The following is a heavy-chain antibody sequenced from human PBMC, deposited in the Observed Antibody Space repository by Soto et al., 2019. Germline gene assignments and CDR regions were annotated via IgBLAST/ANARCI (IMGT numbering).Heavy chain of an antibody. CDR1: GFTFSRYG. CDR3: AGELQWGLQPFDM. CDR2: VGEDRITT. J-gene: IGHJ4*02. Sequence: GGSLRLSCAASGFTFSRYGMHWVRQAPGKGLEWVAGVGEDRITTFYGDSVKGRFTVSSDNSKXTXXXXXXXXXXXXXXIYYFAGELQWGLQPFDMWGQGTLXXVSS. D-gene: IGHD3-16*01. V-gene: IGHV3-33*08.